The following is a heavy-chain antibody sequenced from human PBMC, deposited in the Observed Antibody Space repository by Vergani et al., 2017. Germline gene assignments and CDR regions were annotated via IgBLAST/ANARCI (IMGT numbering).Heavy chain of an antibody. CDR3: ARDRSGYVGNYFYD. Sequence: VQMLESGGGVVQPGRSLRLSCAASGFTFSSYGMHWVRQAPGTGLEWVAVIWYDGSNKYYADSVKGRFTISRDNSKNTLYLQMNSLRAEDTAVYYCARDRSGYVGNYFYDCGQGTLVTVSS. D-gene: IGHD5-12*01. CDR1: GFTFSSYG. J-gene: IGHJ4*02. CDR2: IWYDGSNK. V-gene: IGHV3-33*01.